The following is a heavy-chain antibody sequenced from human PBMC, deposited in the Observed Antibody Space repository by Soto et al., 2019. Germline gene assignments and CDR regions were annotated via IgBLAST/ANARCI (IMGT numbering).Heavy chain of an antibody. J-gene: IGHJ6*02. CDR1: GGSISSGDYH. D-gene: IGHD4-17*01. V-gene: IGHV4-30-4*02. CDR3: ARDYGDYVLNDYYYYGMDV. Sequence: SETLSLTCTVSGGSISSGDYHWSWIRQPPGKGLEWIGYIYYSGSTYYNPSLKSRVTISVDTSKNQFSLKLSSVTAADTAVYYCARDYGDYVLNDYYYYGMDVWGQGTTVTVSS. CDR2: IYYSGST.